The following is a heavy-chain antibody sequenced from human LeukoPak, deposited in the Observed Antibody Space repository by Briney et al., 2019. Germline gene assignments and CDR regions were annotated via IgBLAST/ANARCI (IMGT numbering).Heavy chain of an antibody. CDR3: ASGSQRNYYYYGMDV. CDR2: ISYDGSNK. Sequence: GRSLRLSCAASGFTFSSYAMHWVRRAPGKGLEWVAVISYDGSNKYYADSVKGRFTISRDNSKNTLYLQMNSLRAEDTAVYYCASGSQRNYYYYGMDVWGQGTTVTVSS. J-gene: IGHJ6*02. V-gene: IGHV3-30-3*01. D-gene: IGHD1-26*01. CDR1: GFTFSSYA.